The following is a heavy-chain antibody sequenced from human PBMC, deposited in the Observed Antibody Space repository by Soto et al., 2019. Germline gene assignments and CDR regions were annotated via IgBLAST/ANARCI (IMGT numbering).Heavy chain of an antibody. J-gene: IGHJ5*02. Sequence: PSEPLSLTCTVAGESVSGGDYCWTWIRQPPGKGLEWVGHIYFSGRTNYIPSLESRVTISLDTSKNQFSLTLTSVPASDTAVFYFERAPVDKYVICCPDPWGKELLVT. D-gene: IGHD2-15*01. CDR3: ERAPVDKYVICCPDP. CDR2: IYFSGRT. V-gene: IGHV4-61*08. CDR1: GESVSGGDYC.